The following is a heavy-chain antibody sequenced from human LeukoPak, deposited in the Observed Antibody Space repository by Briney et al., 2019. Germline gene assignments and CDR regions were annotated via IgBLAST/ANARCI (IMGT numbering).Heavy chain of an antibody. V-gene: IGHV3-30*02. CDR2: IRYDGTNK. Sequence: GGSLRLSCAASGFTFSSYGMHWVRQAPGKGLEWVAFIRYDGTNKYYADSVKGRFTIARDNFKNTLYLKMNNLRAEDTAVYYCAKDGVPSRYFGRNYFDYWGQGALVTVSS. CDR1: GFTFSSYG. J-gene: IGHJ4*02. D-gene: IGHD3-9*01. CDR3: AKDGVPSRYFGRNYFDY.